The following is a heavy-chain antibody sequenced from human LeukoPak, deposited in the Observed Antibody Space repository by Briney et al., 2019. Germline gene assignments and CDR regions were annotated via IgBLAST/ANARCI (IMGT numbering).Heavy chain of an antibody. Sequence: KPGGSLRLSCAAYGFTFSSYSMNWVRQAPGKGLEWVSFISTSSSYIYYADSVKGRFTISRDNAKNSLYLEMNSLRAEDTAVYYCASFCSGGSCYDYWGQGTLVTVSS. V-gene: IGHV3-21*01. CDR2: ISTSSSYI. CDR1: GFTFSSYS. J-gene: IGHJ4*02. CDR3: ASFCSGGSCYDY. D-gene: IGHD2-15*01.